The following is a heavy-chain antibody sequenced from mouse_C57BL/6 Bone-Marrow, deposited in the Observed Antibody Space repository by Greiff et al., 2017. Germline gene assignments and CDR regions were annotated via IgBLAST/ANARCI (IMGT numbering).Heavy chain of an antibody. D-gene: IGHD1-1*01. J-gene: IGHJ1*03. CDR1: GFTFSSYA. Sequence: EVNLVESGGGLVKPGGSLKLSCAASGFTFSSYAMSWVRQTPEKRLEWVATISDGGSYTYYPDNVKGRFTISRDNAKNNLYLQMSHLKSEDTAMYYCASPTVAYWYFDVWGTGTTVTVS. CDR3: ASPTVAYWYFDV. CDR2: ISDGGSYT. V-gene: IGHV5-4*03.